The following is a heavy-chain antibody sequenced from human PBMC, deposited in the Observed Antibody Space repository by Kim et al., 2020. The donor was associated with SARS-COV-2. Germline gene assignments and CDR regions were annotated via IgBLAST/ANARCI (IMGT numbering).Heavy chain of an antibody. CDR3: AKEGDEGHIVVVTAIFLQH. V-gene: IGHV3-23*01. CDR2: ISGSGGST. Sequence: GGSLRLSCAASGFTFSSYAMSWVRQAPGKGLEWVSAISGSGGSTYYADSVKGRFTISRDNSKNTLYLQMNSLRAEDTAVYYCAKEGDEGHIVVVTAIFLQHWGQGTLVTVSS. J-gene: IGHJ1*01. CDR1: GFTFSSYA. D-gene: IGHD2-21*02.